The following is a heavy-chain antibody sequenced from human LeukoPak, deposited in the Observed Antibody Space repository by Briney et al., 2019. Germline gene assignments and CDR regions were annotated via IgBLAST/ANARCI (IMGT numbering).Heavy chain of an antibody. D-gene: IGHD2-21*02. Sequence: SVKVSCKASGGTFSSYAISWVRQAPGQGLEWMGGIIPIFGTANYAQKFQGRVTITADESTSTAYMELSSLRSEDTAVYYCARDLGKHIVVVTADYHYYMDVWGKGTTVTVSS. V-gene: IGHV1-69*13. J-gene: IGHJ6*03. CDR3: ARDLGKHIVVVTADYHYYMDV. CDR1: GGTFSSYA. CDR2: IIPIFGTA.